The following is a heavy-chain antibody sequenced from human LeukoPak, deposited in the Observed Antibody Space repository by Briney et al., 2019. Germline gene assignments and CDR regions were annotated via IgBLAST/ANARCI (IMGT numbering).Heavy chain of an antibody. CDR2: INPNSGGT. Sequence: ASVKVSCKASGYTFTGHYMHWVRQAPGQGLEWMGWINPNSGGTNYAQKFQGRVTMTRDTSISTAYMELSRLRSDDTAVYYCARDWGAVADDAFDIWGQGTMVTVSS. V-gene: IGHV1-2*02. CDR3: ARDWGAVADDAFDI. D-gene: IGHD6-19*01. J-gene: IGHJ3*02. CDR1: GYTFTGHY.